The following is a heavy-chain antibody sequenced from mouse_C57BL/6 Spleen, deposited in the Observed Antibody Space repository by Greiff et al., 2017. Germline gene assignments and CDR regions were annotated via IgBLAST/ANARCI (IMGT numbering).Heavy chain of an antibody. CDR1: GYTSTSYW. Sequence: VQLQQPGAELVKPGASVKLSCKASGYTSTSYWMQWVKQRPGQGLEWIGEIDPSDSYTNYNQKFKGKATLTVDTSSSTAYMQLSSLTSEDSAVYYCARYYDYDGAWYFDVWGTGTTVTVSS. D-gene: IGHD2-4*01. CDR2: IDPSDSYT. V-gene: IGHV1-50*01. CDR3: ARYYDYDGAWYFDV. J-gene: IGHJ1*03.